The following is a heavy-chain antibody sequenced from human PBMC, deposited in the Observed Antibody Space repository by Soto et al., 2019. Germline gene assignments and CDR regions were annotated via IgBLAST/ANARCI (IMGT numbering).Heavy chain of an antibody. CDR3: ARVKGWAAGGYYYYMDV. Sequence: QVQLVQSGAEVKKPGASVKVSCKASGYTFTSYGISWVRQAPGQGLEWMGWISAYNGNTNYAQKLQGRVTMTTDTSTSTACMELTSLRSDDTAVYYCARVKGWAAGGYYYYMDVWGKGTTVTVSS. D-gene: IGHD6-13*01. J-gene: IGHJ6*03. V-gene: IGHV1-18*01. CDR2: ISAYNGNT. CDR1: GYTFTSYG.